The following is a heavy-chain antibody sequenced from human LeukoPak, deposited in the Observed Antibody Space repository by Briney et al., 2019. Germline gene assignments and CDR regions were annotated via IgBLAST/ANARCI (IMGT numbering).Heavy chain of an antibody. D-gene: IGHD3-10*01. Sequence: GASVKGSCKASGYTFSSYGFNWVRQAPGQGLEWMGWISAYNGDTNYAQKFQGRVTMTTDTSTSTAYMELRSLRSDDTAVYYCARDMVRGVDYWGQGTLVTVSS. CDR1: GYTFSSYG. V-gene: IGHV1-18*04. CDR2: ISAYNGDT. J-gene: IGHJ4*02. CDR3: ARDMVRGVDY.